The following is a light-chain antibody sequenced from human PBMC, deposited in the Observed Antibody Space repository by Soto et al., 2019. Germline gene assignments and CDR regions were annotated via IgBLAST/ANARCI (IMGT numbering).Light chain of an antibody. V-gene: IGKV3-20*01. CDR1: QSVSNNY. J-gene: IGKJ1*01. Sequence: EIVLTQSPGTLSLSPGERATLSCRASQSVSNNYLAWYQQKPGQAPRLLIYGASNRATGIPDRFSGSGSGTDSTLTISRLDPEDFAVYYCQQYGSSGTFGQGTKVDIK. CDR3: QQYGSSGT. CDR2: GAS.